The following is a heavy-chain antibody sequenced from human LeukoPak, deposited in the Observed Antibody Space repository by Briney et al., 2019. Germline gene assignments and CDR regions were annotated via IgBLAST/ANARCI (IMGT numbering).Heavy chain of an antibody. J-gene: IGHJ4*02. CDR1: GGSISSSSYY. Sequence: ETXSLTCTVSGGSISSSSYYWGWLRQPPGRGLEWIGSIYYSGSTYYNPSLKSRVTISVDTSKNQFSLKLSSVTAADTAVYYCARHVCSTILRPHRQYYFDYWGQGTLVTVSS. CDR3: ARHVCSTILRPHRQYYFDY. CDR2: IYYSGST. D-gene: IGHD2/OR15-2a*01. V-gene: IGHV4-39*01.